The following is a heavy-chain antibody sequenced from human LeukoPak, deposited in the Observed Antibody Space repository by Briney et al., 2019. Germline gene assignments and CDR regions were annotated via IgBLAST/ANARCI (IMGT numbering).Heavy chain of an antibody. CDR3: ARVTGALDY. CDR2: IYYSGST. CDR1: GGSISSYY. D-gene: IGHD4-4*01. Sequence: SETLSLTCTVSGGSISSYYWSWIRQPPGKGLEWIGYIYYSGSTYYNPSLKSRVTISVDTSKNQFSLKLSSVTAADTAGYYCARVTGALDYWGQGTLVTVSS. V-gene: IGHV4-59*06. J-gene: IGHJ4*02.